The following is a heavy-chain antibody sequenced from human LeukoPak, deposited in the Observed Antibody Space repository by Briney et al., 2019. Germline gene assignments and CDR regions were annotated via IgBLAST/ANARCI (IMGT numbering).Heavy chain of an antibody. CDR3: ARDLWLQSIYYFDY. Sequence: GASVKVSCKASGYTFTSYGISWVRQAPGQGLEWMGWISAYNGNTNYAQKLQGRVTMTTDTSTSTAYMELSSLRSEDTAVYYCARDLWLQSIYYFDYWGRGTLVTVSS. CDR1: GYTFTSYG. D-gene: IGHD5-24*01. V-gene: IGHV1-18*04. CDR2: ISAYNGNT. J-gene: IGHJ4*02.